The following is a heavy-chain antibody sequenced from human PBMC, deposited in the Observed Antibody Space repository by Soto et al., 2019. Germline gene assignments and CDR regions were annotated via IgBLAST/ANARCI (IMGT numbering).Heavy chain of an antibody. CDR3: GREEGGGSHYYYGMDV. Sequence: QVQLVESGGGVVQPGRSLRLSCAASGFTFSSYAMHWVRQAPGKGLEWVAVISYDGSNKYYADSVKGRFTISRDNSKNTLYLKMNSLRAGDTAVYYCGREEGGGSHYYYGMDVLGQGTTVTVSS. D-gene: IGHD3-16*01. CDR1: GFTFSSYA. V-gene: IGHV3-30-3*01. CDR2: ISYDGSNK. J-gene: IGHJ6*02.